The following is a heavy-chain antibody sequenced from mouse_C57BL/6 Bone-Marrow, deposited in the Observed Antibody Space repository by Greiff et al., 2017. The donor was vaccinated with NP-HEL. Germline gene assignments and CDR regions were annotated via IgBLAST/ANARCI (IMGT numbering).Heavy chain of an antibody. D-gene: IGHD3-1*01. Sequence: QVQLKQPGAELVMPGASVKLSCKASGYTFPSYWMHWWKQRPGQGLEWIGKIDPSDSYPNYNQKFKGKSTLTVDKSSSTAYMQLCSLSSEDSAVYYCARIGGYWGQGTTLTVSS. J-gene: IGHJ2*01. V-gene: IGHV1-69*01. CDR2: IDPSDSYP. CDR3: ARIGGY. CDR1: GYTFPSYW.